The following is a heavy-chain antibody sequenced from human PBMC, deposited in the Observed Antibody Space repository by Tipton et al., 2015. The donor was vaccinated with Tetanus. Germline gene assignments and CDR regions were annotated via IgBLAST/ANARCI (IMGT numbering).Heavy chain of an antibody. CDR2: ISHSATT. V-gene: IGHV4-39*01. D-gene: IGHD3-10*01. CDR1: GGSISTKTYY. J-gene: IGHJ5*02. Sequence: LRLSCFVSGGSISTKTYYWGWIRQTPGKGLEWIASISHSATTFYTPSLKSRVTMSVDPSKNQFSVRLSSVTAADTGVYYCARHVGGYGSPPHDLWGQGTLVTVSS. CDR3: ARHVGGYGSPPHDL.